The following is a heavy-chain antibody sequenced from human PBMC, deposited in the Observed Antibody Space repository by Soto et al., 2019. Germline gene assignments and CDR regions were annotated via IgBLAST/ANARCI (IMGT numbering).Heavy chain of an antibody. CDR3: AREAGIVVVPAAMRDYYMDV. CDR1: GFTFSTSW. CDR2: INSDASTT. D-gene: IGHD2-2*01. J-gene: IGHJ6*03. Sequence: PGGSLRLSCAASGFTFSTSWMHWVRQAAGKGLVWVSRINSDASTTNYADSVKGRFTISRDNAKNTLYLQMNRLTAEDTVVYYCAREAGIVVVPAAMRDYYMDVWGKGTTVTVSS. V-gene: IGHV3-74*01.